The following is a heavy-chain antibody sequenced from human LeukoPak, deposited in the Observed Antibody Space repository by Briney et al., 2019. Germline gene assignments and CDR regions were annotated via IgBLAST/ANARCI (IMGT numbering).Heavy chain of an antibody. Sequence: SETLSLTCTVSGGSISNKYWSWTRQPPGKGLEWIGSIYYSGSTYYNPSLKSRVTISVDTSKNQFSLKLSSVTAADTAVYYCAREHCSGGSCYSIYYYYYMDVWGKGTTVTVSS. CDR3: AREHCSGGSCYSIYYYYYMDV. D-gene: IGHD2-15*01. J-gene: IGHJ6*03. CDR1: GGSISNKY. CDR2: IYYSGST. V-gene: IGHV4-59*12.